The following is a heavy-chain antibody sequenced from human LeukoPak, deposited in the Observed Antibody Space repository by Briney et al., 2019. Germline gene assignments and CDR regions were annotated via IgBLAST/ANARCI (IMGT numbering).Heavy chain of an antibody. V-gene: IGHV3-23*01. J-gene: IGHJ4*02. CDR1: GFTFSSYG. CDR2: ISGSGGST. CDR3: AKGPLPRIDY. Sequence: GGSLRLSCAASGFTFSSYGMSWVRQALGKGLEWVSAISGSGGSTYYADSVKGRFTISRDNSKNTLYLQMNSLRAEDTAVYYCAKGPLPRIDYWGQGTLVTVSS.